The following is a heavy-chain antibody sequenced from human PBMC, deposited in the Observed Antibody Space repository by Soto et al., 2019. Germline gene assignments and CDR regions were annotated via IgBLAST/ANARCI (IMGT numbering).Heavy chain of an antibody. CDR1: GFTFSSYG. CDR3: ARDMRDCSGGSCYLEPRFDP. V-gene: IGHV3-33*01. CDR2: IWYDGSNK. J-gene: IGHJ5*02. D-gene: IGHD2-15*01. Sequence: HPGGSLRLSCAASGFTFSSYGMHWVRQAPGKGLEWVAVIWYDGSNKYYADSVKGRFTISRDNSKNTLYLQMNSLRAEDTAVYYCARDMRDCSGGSCYLEPRFDPWGQGTLVTVSS.